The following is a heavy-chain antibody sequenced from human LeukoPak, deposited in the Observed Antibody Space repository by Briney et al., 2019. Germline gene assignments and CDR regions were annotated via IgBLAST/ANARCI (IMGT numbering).Heavy chain of an antibody. Sequence: GGSLRLSCAASGFTFSSYEMNWVRQAPGKGLEWVSYISSSSSTIYYADSVKGRFTISRDNAKSSLYLQMNSLRAEDTAVYYCARDFGASSGWREFDYWGQGTLVTVSS. J-gene: IGHJ4*02. V-gene: IGHV3-48*03. D-gene: IGHD6-19*01. CDR3: ARDFGASSGWREFDY. CDR1: GFTFSSYE. CDR2: ISSSSSTI.